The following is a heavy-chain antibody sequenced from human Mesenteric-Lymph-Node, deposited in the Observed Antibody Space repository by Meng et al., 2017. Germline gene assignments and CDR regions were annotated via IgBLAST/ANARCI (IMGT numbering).Heavy chain of an antibody. CDR1: GGSISSGGYY. J-gene: IGHJ3*02. D-gene: IGHD3-22*01. V-gene: IGHV4-31*03. CDR3: ARDRAAGYYDSSGYYRPRTDAFDI. CDR2: IYYSGST. Sequence: SETLSLTCTVSGGSISSGGYYWSWIRQHPGKGLEWIGYIYYSGSTYYNPSLKSRVTISVDTSKNQFSLKLSSVTAADTAVYYCARDRAAGYYDSSGYYRPRTDAFDIWGQGTMVTVSS.